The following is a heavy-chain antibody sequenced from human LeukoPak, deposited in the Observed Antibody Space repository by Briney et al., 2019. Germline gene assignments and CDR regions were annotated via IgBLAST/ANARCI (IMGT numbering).Heavy chain of an antibody. CDR3: ARDRGYSSFDY. Sequence: GGSLSLPREVSAFTFSSYWMSWLRQAPGKGLERVANIKEDGSEINYVDSVKRRFTISRDNAKDSLFLQVNSLRVEDTAVYYCARDRGYSSFDYWGQGTLVTVSS. V-gene: IGHV3-7*01. CDR2: IKEDGSEI. J-gene: IGHJ4*02. CDR1: AFTFSSYW. D-gene: IGHD4-23*01.